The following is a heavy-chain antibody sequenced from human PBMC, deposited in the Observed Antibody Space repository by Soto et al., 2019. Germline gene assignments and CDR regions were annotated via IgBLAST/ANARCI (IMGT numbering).Heavy chain of an antibody. D-gene: IGHD3-3*01. CDR2: IYDDGTT. CDR3: ARDRFWSDSHYYYGMDV. J-gene: IGHJ6*02. V-gene: IGHV3-53*01. Sequence: AGGSLRLSCAASGFTVSGGSLSWVRQAPGKGLEWVSFIYDDGTTNYADSVRGRFIISRDNFKNTLYLQMNGLRAEDTAVYYCARDRFWSDSHYYYGMDVWGQGTTVTVSS. CDR1: GFTVSGGS.